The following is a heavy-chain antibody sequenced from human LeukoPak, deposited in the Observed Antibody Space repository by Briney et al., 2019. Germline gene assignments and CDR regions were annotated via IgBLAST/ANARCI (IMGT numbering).Heavy chain of an antibody. CDR3: AREGGNGKIFGVVITYYYYGMDV. J-gene: IGHJ6*02. V-gene: IGHV3-74*03. CDR2: INGDGSDT. Sequence: GGSLRLSCAASEFNVSNYWMHWIRQAPGTGPMWVSCINGDGSDTKYADSVKGRFTISRDNSKNTLYLQMNSLRAEDTAVYYCAREGGNGKIFGVVITYYYYGMDVWGQGTTVTVSS. D-gene: IGHD3-3*01. CDR1: EFNVSNYW.